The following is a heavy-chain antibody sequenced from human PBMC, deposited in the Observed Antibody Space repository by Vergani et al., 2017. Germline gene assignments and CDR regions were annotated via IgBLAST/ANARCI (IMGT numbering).Heavy chain of an antibody. V-gene: IGHV1-69*01. CDR1: VGTFSSYA. D-gene: IGHD3-22*01. Sequence: QVQLVQSGAEVKKPGSSVKVSCKASVGTFSSYAISWVRQAPGQGLEWMGGIIPIFGTANYAQKFQGRVTITADESTSTAYMELSSLRSEDTAVYYCARRGPDYYYSSGPAYGMDVWGQGTSVTVSS. J-gene: IGHJ6*02. CDR3: ARRGPDYYYSSGPAYGMDV. CDR2: IIPIFGTA.